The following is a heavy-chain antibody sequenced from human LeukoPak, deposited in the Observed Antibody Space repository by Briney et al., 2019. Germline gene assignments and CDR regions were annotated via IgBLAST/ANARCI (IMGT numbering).Heavy chain of an antibody. CDR2: ISDSGSFT. CDR3: AKVRLTFFYYDTSGYQGDFDN. D-gene: IGHD3-22*01. Sequence: GGSLRLSCAASGFSFKSYAISWVRQAPGKGLEWVSVISDSGSFTFYADSVRGRFTISRDNSKSTVFLHMNNLRAEDTAVYYCAKVRLTFFYYDTSGYQGDFDNWGQGTLVTVSS. J-gene: IGHJ4*02. CDR1: GFSFKSYA. V-gene: IGHV3-23*01.